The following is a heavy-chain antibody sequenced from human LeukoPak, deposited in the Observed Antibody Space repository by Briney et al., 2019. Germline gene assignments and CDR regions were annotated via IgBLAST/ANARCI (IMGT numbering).Heavy chain of an antibody. CDR3: ARRTYDYESGYYYGRGWFDP. Sequence: SETLSLTCIVSGGSITSDNWTWVWQTPAKGLEWSGHIYYSGGTNYNPSLSSRATISVGTPKNQVSLTLTSVTAADTAVYYCARRTYDYESGYYYGRGWFDPWGQGTLVTVSS. J-gene: IGHJ5*02. V-gene: IGHV4-59*08. CDR1: GGSITSDN. CDR2: IYYSGGT. D-gene: IGHD3-22*01.